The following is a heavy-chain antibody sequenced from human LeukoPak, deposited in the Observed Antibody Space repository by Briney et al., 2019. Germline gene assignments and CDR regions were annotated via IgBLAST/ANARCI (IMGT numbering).Heavy chain of an antibody. V-gene: IGHV3-48*03. Sequence: GGSQRLSCAASGFTFSSYEMNGVRQAPRKGLEWVSYISSSGNTIYYADSEKGRFTISRDNAKNSLYLQMNSLRAEDTAVYYCARIHKLGILAHFDYWGQGSLVIVSS. CDR3: ARIHKLGILAHFDY. CDR1: GFTFSSYE. D-gene: IGHD7-27*01. CDR2: ISSSGNTI. J-gene: IGHJ4*02.